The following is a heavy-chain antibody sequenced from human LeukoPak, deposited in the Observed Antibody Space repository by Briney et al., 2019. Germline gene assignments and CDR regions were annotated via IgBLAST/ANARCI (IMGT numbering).Heavy chain of an antibody. CDR2: INPNSGGT. CDR1: GYTFTSYG. V-gene: IGHV1-2*02. J-gene: IGHJ6*03. CDR3: ARDGEGYSNLWGLGGIYYYMDV. Sequence: GASVKVSCKASGYTFTSYGISWVRQAPGQGLEWMGWINPNSGGTNYAQKFQGRVTMTRDTSISTAYMELSRLRSDDTAVYYCARDGEGYSNLWGLGGIYYYMDVWGKGTTVTVSS. D-gene: IGHD6-13*01.